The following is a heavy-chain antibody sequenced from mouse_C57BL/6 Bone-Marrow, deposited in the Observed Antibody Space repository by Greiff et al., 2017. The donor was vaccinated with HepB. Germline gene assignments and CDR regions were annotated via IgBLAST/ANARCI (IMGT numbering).Heavy chain of an antibody. CDR1: GYTFTSYW. V-gene: IGHV1-50*01. CDR2: IDPSDSYT. CDR3: ARDDYDGDWSAY. D-gene: IGHD2-4*01. J-gene: IGHJ3*01. Sequence: QVQLQQPGAELVKPGASVKLSCKASGYTFTSYWMQWVKQRPGQGLEWIGEIDPSDSYTNYNQKFKGKATLTVDTSSSTAYMQLSSLTSEDSAVYYCARDDYDGDWSAYWGQGTLVTVSA.